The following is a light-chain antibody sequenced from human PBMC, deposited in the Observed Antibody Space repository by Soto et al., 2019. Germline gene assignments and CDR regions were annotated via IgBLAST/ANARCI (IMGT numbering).Light chain of an antibody. Sequence: TVLTQSPATLSVSPGERASLSCRASQSVSINLAWYQQKPGQAPRLLIYGASTRATGIPARSSGGGSGTEFTLTINSLQSEDFAVYYCQEYDNWPPEGTFGQGTKVDIK. CDR1: QSVSIN. CDR3: QEYDNWPPEGT. CDR2: GAS. J-gene: IGKJ1*01. V-gene: IGKV3-15*01.